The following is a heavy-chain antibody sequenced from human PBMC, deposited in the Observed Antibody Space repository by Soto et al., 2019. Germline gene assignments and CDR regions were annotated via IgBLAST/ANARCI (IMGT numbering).Heavy chain of an antibody. Sequence: EVQLVESGGDLVQPGGSLRLSCAASGFTFSNYDMNWVRQAPGKGLEWISYINSGGETTNYANSVKGRFTISRDNTKNSLFLHMNSLRGEDTAIYYCAKRLTNGDEGQWGRGTLVTVSS. D-gene: IGHD2-21*02. V-gene: IGHV3-48*03. CDR2: INSGGETT. CDR3: AKRLTNGDEGQ. J-gene: IGHJ4*02. CDR1: GFTFSNYD.